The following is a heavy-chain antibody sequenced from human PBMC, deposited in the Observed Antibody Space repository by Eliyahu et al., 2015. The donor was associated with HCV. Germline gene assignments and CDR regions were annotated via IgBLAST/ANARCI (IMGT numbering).Heavy chain of an antibody. Sequence: QVQLQQWGAGLLKPSETLSLTCAVYSGSFSGYYWSWIRQPPGKGLEWIGEINHSGRTNYNPSLKSRVTISVDTSKNQFSLKLSSVTAADTAVYYCARGDTSSWTWGQGTLVTVSS. CDR3: ARGDTSSWT. CDR2: INHSGRT. J-gene: IGHJ4*02. CDR1: SGSFSGYY. V-gene: IGHV4-34*01. D-gene: IGHD6-13*01.